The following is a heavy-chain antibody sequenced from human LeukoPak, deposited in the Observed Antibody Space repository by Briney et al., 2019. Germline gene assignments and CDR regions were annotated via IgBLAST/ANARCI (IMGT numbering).Heavy chain of an antibody. Sequence: PGGSLRLSCAASGFTVSGSWIHWVRQAPGKGLLWVSLINNDGSSTTYADSVKGRSTISRDNAKNTLYLQMNSLRVDDTAMYYCARAGPNWRIDYWGQGTLVTVSS. D-gene: IGHD2-8*01. CDR2: INNDGSST. CDR1: GFTVSGSW. J-gene: IGHJ4*02. CDR3: ARAGPNWRIDY. V-gene: IGHV3-74*01.